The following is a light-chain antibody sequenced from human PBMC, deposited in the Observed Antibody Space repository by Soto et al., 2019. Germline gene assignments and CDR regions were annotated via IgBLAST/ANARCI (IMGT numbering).Light chain of an antibody. V-gene: IGLV1-40*01. Sequence: QSVLTQPPSVSGAPGQRVTISCTGSKSNIGAGYDVHWYQQLPRTAPKLLIYSNNNRPSGVPDRFSGSKSGTSASLAITGLQAEDEADYYCQSFDSSLGDDVFGTGTKLTVL. CDR3: QSFDSSLGDDV. J-gene: IGLJ1*01. CDR1: KSNIGAGYD. CDR2: SNN.